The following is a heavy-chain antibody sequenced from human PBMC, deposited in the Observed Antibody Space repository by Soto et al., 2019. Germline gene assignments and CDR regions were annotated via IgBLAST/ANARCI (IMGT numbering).Heavy chain of an antibody. CDR1: GGSVSSGSYY. D-gene: IGHD3-22*01. J-gene: IGHJ3*02. CDR3: ARERGRWEYYDSSGYYFAAFDI. CDR2: IYYSGST. Sequence: QVQLQESGPGLVKPSETLSLTCTVSGGSVSSGSYYWSWIRQPPGKGLEWIGYIYYSGSTNYNPSLKSRVTISVDTSKNQFSLRLSSVTAADTAVYYCARERGRWEYYDSSGYYFAAFDIWGQGTMVTVSS. V-gene: IGHV4-61*01.